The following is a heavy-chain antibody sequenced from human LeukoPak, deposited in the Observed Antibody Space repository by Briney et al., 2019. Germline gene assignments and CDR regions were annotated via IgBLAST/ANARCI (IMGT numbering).Heavy chain of an antibody. CDR3: ASLSYGSGSYGRWFDP. V-gene: IGHV1-58*02. CDR1: GFTFTTSA. Sequence: ASVKVSCKASGFTFTTSAMQWVRQARGQRLEWIGWIVVGSGDTSYAQKFQGRVTITADKSTSTAYMELSSLRSEDTAVYYCASLSYGSGSYGRWFDPWGQGTLVTVSS. CDR2: IVVGSGDT. D-gene: IGHD3-10*01. J-gene: IGHJ5*02.